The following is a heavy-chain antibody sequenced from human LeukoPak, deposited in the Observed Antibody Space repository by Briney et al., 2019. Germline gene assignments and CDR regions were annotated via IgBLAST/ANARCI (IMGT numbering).Heavy chain of an antibody. CDR2: INSDGSST. Sequence: PGGSLRLSCAASGFTFSSYWMHWVRQAPGKGLVWVSRINSDGSSTSYADSVKGRFTISRDNSKNTLFLEVSSLRAEDTAIYYCARESSESSSAMDVWGQGTTVTVSS. J-gene: IGHJ6*02. V-gene: IGHV3-74*01. D-gene: IGHD1-26*01. CDR1: GFTFSSYW. CDR3: ARESSESSSAMDV.